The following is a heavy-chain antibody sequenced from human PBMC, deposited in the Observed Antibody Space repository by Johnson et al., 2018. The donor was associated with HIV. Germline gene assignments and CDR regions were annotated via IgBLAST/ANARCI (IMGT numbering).Heavy chain of an antibody. V-gene: IGHV3-7*03. CDR1: GFTFSSYW. D-gene: IGHD1-26*01. J-gene: IGHJ3*02. CDR2: IKQDGSEK. CDR3: ARGGVGAGDAFDI. Sequence: VQLVESGGGLVQPGGSLRLSCAASGFTFSSYWMSWVRQAPGNGLEWVANIKQDGSEKYYVDSVKGRFTISRDNAKNSLYLQMNSLRAEDTAVYYCARGGVGAGDAFDIWGQGTMVTVSS.